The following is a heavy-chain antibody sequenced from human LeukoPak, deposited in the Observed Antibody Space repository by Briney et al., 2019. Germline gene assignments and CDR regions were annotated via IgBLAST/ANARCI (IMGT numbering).Heavy chain of an antibody. CDR2: IYYSGST. J-gene: IGHJ4*02. CDR3: ARYRYCSGGSCYLKPYFDY. CDR1: GGSISSYY. Sequence: TSETLSLTCTVSGGSISSYYWSWIRQPPGKGLEWIGYIYYSGSTNYNRSLKSRVTISVDTSKNQFSLKLSSVTAADTAVYYCARYRYCSGGSCYLKPYFDYWGQGTLVTVSS. D-gene: IGHD2-15*01. V-gene: IGHV4-59*01.